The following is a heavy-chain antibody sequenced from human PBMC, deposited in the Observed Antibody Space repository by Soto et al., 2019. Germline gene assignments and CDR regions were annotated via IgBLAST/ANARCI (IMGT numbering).Heavy chain of an antibody. CDR3: ARGMTTVTTLDY. V-gene: IGHV4-30-2*01. CDR1: GGSITRGGYY. Sequence: SETLSLTCTVSGGSITRGGYYWSWIRQHPGKGLEWIGYIYHSGSTYYNPSLKSRVTISLDRSKKQFSLKLSSVTAAETAVYYCARGMTTVTTLDYWGQGTLVTVSS. D-gene: IGHD4-17*01. J-gene: IGHJ4*02. CDR2: IYHSGST.